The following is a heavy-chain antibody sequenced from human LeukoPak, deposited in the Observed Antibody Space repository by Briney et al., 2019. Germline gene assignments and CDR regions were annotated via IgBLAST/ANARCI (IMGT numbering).Heavy chain of an antibody. D-gene: IGHD4-17*01. V-gene: IGHV3-30-3*01. CDR2: ISYDGSNK. CDR1: GFTFSSYA. Sequence: GGSLRLSCAASGFTFSSYAMHWVRQAPGKGLEWVAVISYDGSNKYYADSVKGRFTTSRDNSKNTLYLQMNSLRAEDTAVYYCARATTVTTRVYYFDYWGQGTLVTVSS. J-gene: IGHJ4*02. CDR3: ARATTVTTRVYYFDY.